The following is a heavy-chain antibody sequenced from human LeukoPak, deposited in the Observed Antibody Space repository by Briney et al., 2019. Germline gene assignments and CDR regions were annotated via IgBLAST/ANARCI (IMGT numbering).Heavy chain of an antibody. CDR1: GFTFSSYA. D-gene: IGHD1-26*01. V-gene: IGHV3-30*18. J-gene: IGHJ4*02. CDR2: ISYDGSNK. Sequence: GGSLRLSCAASGFTFSSYAMSWVRQAPGKGLEWVAVISYDGSNKYYADSVKGRFTISRDNSKNTLYLQMNSLRAEDTAVYYCAKGTGATTLFDYWGQGTLVTVSS. CDR3: AKGTGATTLFDY.